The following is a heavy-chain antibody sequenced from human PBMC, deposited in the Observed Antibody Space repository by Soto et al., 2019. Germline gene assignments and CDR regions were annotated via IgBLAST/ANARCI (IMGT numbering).Heavy chain of an antibody. V-gene: IGHV3-7*01. D-gene: IGHD3-10*01. J-gene: IGHJ5*02. CDR3: ARVVRTAGWPPAGWFDP. Sequence: PGGSLRLSCAASGFTFSSYWMSWVRQAPGKGLEWVANIKQDGSEKYYVDSVKGRFTISRDNAKNSLYLQMNSLRAEDTAVYYCARVVRTAGWPPAGWFDPWGQGTMVTVYS. CDR1: GFTFSSYW. CDR2: IKQDGSEK.